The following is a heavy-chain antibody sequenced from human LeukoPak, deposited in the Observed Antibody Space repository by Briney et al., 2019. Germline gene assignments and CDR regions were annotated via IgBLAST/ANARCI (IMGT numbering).Heavy chain of an antibody. Sequence: YGGXXXGYYWSWIRQPPGKGLEWIGEINHSGSTNYNPSLKSRVTISVDTSKNQFSLKLSSVTAADTAVYYCARGGRRNYGDYEVWFDPWGQGTLVTVSS. V-gene: IGHV4-34*01. J-gene: IGHJ5*02. D-gene: IGHD4-17*01. CDR3: ARGGRRNYGDYEVWFDP. CDR1: GGXXXGYY. CDR2: INHSGST.